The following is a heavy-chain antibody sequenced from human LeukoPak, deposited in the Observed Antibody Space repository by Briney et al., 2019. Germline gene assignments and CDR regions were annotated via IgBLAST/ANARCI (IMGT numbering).Heavy chain of an antibody. CDR2: ITHSGYT. Sequence: SETLSLTCTVSGYSISSGRYWAWIRQPPGKGLEWIGSITHSGYTNYNPSLKSRVTISVDMSKNHFSLQLSSVTAADTAVYYCARGPDTDRVGATTSDYWGQGTLVTVSS. V-gene: IGHV4-38-2*02. J-gene: IGHJ4*02. CDR3: ARGPDTDRVGATTSDY. CDR1: GYSISSGRY. D-gene: IGHD1-26*01.